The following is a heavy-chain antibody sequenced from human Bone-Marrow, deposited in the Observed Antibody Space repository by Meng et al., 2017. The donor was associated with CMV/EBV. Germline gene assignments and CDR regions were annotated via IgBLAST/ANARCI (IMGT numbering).Heavy chain of an antibody. D-gene: IGHD3-3*01. V-gene: IGHV1-69*10. CDR2: IIPILGIA. J-gene: IGHJ4*02. CDR1: GGTFSSYA. CDR3: ARGHTIFGVLKFDD. Sequence: SVKVSCKASGGTFSSYAISWVRQAPGQGLEWMGGIIPILGIANYAQKFQGRVTITADKSTSTAYMELSSLRSEDTAVYYCARGHTIFGVLKFDDWGQGTRVTVYS.